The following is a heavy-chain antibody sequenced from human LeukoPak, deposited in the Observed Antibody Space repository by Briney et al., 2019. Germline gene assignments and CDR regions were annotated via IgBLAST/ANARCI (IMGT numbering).Heavy chain of an antibody. CDR2: IYYSGST. V-gene: IGHV4-39*01. Sequence: SETLSLTCTVSGGSISSSSYYWGWIRQPPGKGLEWIGSIYYSGSTYYNPSLKSRVTISVDTSKNQFSLKLSSVTAADTAVYYCARHDYSNYGYFDYWGQGTLVTVSS. CDR1: GGSISSSSYY. CDR3: ARHDYSNYGYFDY. J-gene: IGHJ4*02. D-gene: IGHD4-11*01.